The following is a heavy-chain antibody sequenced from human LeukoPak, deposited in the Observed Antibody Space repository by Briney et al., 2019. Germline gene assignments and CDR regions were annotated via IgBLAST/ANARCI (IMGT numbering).Heavy chain of an antibody. J-gene: IGHJ6*02. CDR2: IYTSGGT. D-gene: IGHD4-17*01. CDR3: ARVATVTTRGQYYYYYGMDV. V-gene: IGHV4-4*07. Sequence: PSETLSLTCTVSGGSISSYYWSWIRQPAGKGLEWIGRIYTSGGTNYNPSLKSRVTMSVDTSKNQFSLKLSSVTAADTAVYYCARVATVTTRGQYYYYYGMDVWGQGTTVTVSS. CDR1: GGSISSYY.